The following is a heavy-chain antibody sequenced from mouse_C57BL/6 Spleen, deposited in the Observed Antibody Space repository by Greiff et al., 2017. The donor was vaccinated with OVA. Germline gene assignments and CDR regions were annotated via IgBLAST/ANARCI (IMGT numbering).Heavy chain of an antibody. V-gene: IGHV5-6*01. CDR2: ISSGGSYT. Sequence: EVKLMESGGDLVKPGGSLKLSCAASGFTFSSYGMSWVRQTPDKRLEWVATISSGGSYTYYPDSVKGRFTISRDNAKNTLYLQMSSLKSEDTAMYYCARHNSGSYFDYWGQGTTLTVSS. D-gene: IGHD3-1*01. CDR1: GFTFSSYG. CDR3: ARHNSGSYFDY. J-gene: IGHJ2*01.